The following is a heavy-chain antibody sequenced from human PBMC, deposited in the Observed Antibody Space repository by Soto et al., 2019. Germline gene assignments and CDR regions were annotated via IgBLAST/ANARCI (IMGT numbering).Heavy chain of an antibody. Sequence: LFLTCTVSGGSISSYYWSWIRQPPGKGLEWIGYIYYSGSTNYNPSLKSRVTISVDTSKNQFSLKLSSVTAADTAVYYCARGSIAARRRNNWFDPWGQGTLVTVSS. D-gene: IGHD6-6*01. CDR3: ARGSIAARRRNNWFDP. V-gene: IGHV4-59*01. CDR1: GGSISSYY. CDR2: IYYSGST. J-gene: IGHJ5*02.